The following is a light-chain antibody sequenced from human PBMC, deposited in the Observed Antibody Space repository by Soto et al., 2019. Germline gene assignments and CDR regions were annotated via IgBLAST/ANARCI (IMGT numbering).Light chain of an antibody. Sequence: EIVMTQSPATLSVSPGERATLSGRAIQRFSSNLACSQQNPGQAPRLLIYGASTRANGIPARFSGSGSGTEFTLTISSLQSEDFAVYYCQQYNNWPPRAWTFGQGTKVEIK. CDR1: QRFSSN. J-gene: IGKJ1*01. CDR3: QQYNNWPPRAWT. CDR2: GAS. V-gene: IGKV3-15*01.